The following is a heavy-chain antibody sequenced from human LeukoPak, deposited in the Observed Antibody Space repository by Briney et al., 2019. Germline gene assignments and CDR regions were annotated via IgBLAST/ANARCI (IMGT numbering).Heavy chain of an antibody. CDR1: GGSFSGYY. CDR2: INHSGST. Sequence: SETLSLTCAVYGGSFSGYYWSWIRQPPGKGLEWIGEINHSGSTNYNPSLKSRVTISVDTSKNQFSLKLSSVTAADTAVYYCARGFKHYYDRWGQGTLVTVSS. J-gene: IGHJ4*02. CDR3: ARGFKHYYDR. D-gene: IGHD3-22*01. V-gene: IGHV4-34*01.